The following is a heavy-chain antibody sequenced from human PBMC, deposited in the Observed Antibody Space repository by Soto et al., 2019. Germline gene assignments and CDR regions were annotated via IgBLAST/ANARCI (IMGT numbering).Heavy chain of an antibody. Sequence: GGALRVFCRSSGFTFRTYTMNWVRQAPGKGLEWVSGIRGFSPYTFYAESVKGRFTISRDNAKNSLYLQMDSLRAEDTAVYYCARDRGYDAHDYYYNAMDVWGQGTTVTVSS. CDR3: ARDRGYDAHDYYYNAMDV. CDR1: GFTFRTYT. V-gene: IGHV3-21*01. CDR2: IRGFSPYT. D-gene: IGHD3-10*01. J-gene: IGHJ6*02.